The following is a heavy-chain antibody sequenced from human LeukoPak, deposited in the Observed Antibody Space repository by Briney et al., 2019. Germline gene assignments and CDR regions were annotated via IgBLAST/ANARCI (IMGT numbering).Heavy chain of an antibody. Sequence: KAGGSLRLSCEASVFTVSDYYMSWVRQAPGKGLEWVSYISGSSGYTKYADSVRGRFTISRDNAKNSLYLQVNSLRAEDTAVYYCAKDRRKQIVVVTAGLAAFDIWGQGTMVTVS. J-gene: IGHJ3*02. CDR2: ISGSSGYT. V-gene: IGHV3-11*06. D-gene: IGHD2-21*02. CDR1: VFTVSDYY. CDR3: AKDRRKQIVVVTAGLAAFDI.